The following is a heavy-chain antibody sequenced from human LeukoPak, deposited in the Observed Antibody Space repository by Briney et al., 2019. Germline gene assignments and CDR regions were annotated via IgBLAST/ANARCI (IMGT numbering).Heavy chain of an antibody. J-gene: IGHJ4*02. CDR3: ARAQDTAMVSLEFDY. CDR2: INPNSGGT. CDR1: GYTFTGYY. D-gene: IGHD5-18*01. Sequence: ASVKVSCKASGYTFTGYYMHWVRQAPGQGLEWMGWINPNSGGTNYAQKFQGRVTMTRDTPISTAYMELSRLRSDDTAVYYCARAQDTAMVSLEFDYWGQGTLVTVSS. V-gene: IGHV1-2*02.